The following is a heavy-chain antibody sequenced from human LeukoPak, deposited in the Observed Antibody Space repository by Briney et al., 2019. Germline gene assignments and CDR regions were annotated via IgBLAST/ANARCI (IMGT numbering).Heavy chain of an antibody. CDR3: AKLKRVGIAPFDD. Sequence: GGSLRLSCAASGFTLSHFAMSWVRQAPGKGLHWVSTISDSGNKTYDADSVKGRFTISRDNSKNTLYLQMTGLRAEDTAVYYCAKLKRVGIAPFDDWGQGTLVTVSS. J-gene: IGHJ4*02. CDR2: ISDSGNKT. CDR1: GFTLSHFA. V-gene: IGHV3-23*01. D-gene: IGHD3-10*01.